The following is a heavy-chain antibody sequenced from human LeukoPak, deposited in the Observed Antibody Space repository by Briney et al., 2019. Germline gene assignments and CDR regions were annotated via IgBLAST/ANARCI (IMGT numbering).Heavy chain of an antibody. CDR2: ISSSSSYI. J-gene: IGHJ4*02. Sequence: PGGSLRLSCAASGFTFSSYSMNWVRQAPGKGLEWVSSISSSSSYIYYADSVKGRFTISRDNAKNSLYLQMNSLRAEDTAVYYCARGGIQLRLRYTFDYWGQGTLVTVSS. D-gene: IGHD5-18*01. CDR3: ARGGIQLRLRYTFDY. CDR1: GFTFSSYS. V-gene: IGHV3-21*01.